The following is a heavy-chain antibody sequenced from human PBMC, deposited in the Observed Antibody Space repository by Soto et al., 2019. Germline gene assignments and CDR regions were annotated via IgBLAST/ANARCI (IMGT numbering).Heavy chain of an antibody. CDR1: GFTFSSYG. CDR2: ISYDGSNK. CDR3: AKGGGRGGVYYDYGMDV. Sequence: QVQLVESGGGVVQPGRSLRLSCAASGFTFSSYGMHWVRQAPGKGLEWVAVISYDGSNKYYADSVKGRFTISRDNSKNXRYLQMNSLRAEDTGVYYCAKGGGRGGVYYDYGMDVWGQGTTVTVSS. V-gene: IGHV3-30*18. D-gene: IGHD2-15*01. J-gene: IGHJ6*02.